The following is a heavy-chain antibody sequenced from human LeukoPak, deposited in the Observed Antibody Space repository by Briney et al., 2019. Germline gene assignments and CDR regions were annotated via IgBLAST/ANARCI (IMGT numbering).Heavy chain of an antibody. CDR2: IYYSGST. Sequence: SETLSLTCTVSGGSISSYYWSWIRQPPGKGLEWIGYIYYSGSTNYNPSLKSRVTISVDTSKNQFSLKLSSVTAADTAVYYCARSHYSSGWSYWGQGTLVTVSS. CDR1: GGSISSYY. J-gene: IGHJ4*02. D-gene: IGHD6-19*01. CDR3: ARSHYSSGWSY. V-gene: IGHV4-59*08.